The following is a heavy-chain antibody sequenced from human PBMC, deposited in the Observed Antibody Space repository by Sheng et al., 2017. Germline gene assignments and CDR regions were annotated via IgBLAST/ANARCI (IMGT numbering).Heavy chain of an antibody. J-gene: IGHJ3*02. CDR2: INSGANHI. CDR1: GFTFSRYT. CDR3: AREGQYDTNDYPRAINAFDI. Sequence: EVQVVESGGGLVKPGGSLRLSCVASGFTFSRYTMNWVRQAPGKGLEWVSRINSGANHIFHAESVRGRFTISRDSAKNSLYLQMDSLRAEDTAVYFCAREGQYDTNDYPRAINAFDIWGQGTMVTVSS. V-gene: IGHV3-21*06. D-gene: IGHD3-22*01.